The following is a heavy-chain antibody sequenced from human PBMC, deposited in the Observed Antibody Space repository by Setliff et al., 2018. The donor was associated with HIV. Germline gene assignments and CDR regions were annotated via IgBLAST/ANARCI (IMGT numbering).Heavy chain of an antibody. CDR3: ARDGPALDIVVVPAASVLGYYYYYMDV. CDR1: GYTFTSYY. D-gene: IGHD2-2*03. V-gene: IGHV1-46*01. CDR2: INPSGDST. J-gene: IGHJ6*03. Sequence: ASVKVSCKASGYTFTSYYMHWVRQAPGQGLEWMGIINPSGDSTSYAQKFQGRVTMTRDTSTSTVYMELSSLRSEDTAVYYCARDGPALDIVVVPAASVLGYYYYYMDVWGKGTTVTVS.